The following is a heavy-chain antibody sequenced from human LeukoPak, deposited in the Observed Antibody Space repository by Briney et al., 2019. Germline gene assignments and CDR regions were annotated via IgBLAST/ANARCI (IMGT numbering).Heavy chain of an antibody. V-gene: IGHV4-34*01. Sequence: SETLSLTCAVYGGSFSGYYWSWIRQPPGKGLEWIGEINHSGSTNYNPSLKSRVTISVETSKNQFSLKLSSVTAADTAVYYCARASYNWNYRVDYWGQGTLVTVSS. D-gene: IGHD1-7*01. J-gene: IGHJ4*02. CDR3: ARASYNWNYRVDY. CDR2: INHSGST. CDR1: GGSFSGYY.